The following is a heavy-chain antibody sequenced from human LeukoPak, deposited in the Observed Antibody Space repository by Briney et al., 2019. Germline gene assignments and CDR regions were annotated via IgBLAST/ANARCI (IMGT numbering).Heavy chain of an antibody. Sequence: ASVKVSCKASGYTFTSYYMHWVRQAPGQGLEWMGIINPSGGNTSYAQKFQGRVTMTRDTSTSTVYMELSSLRSEDTVVYYCARGAGSGKGYGSSYGMDVWGQGTTVTVSS. D-gene: IGHD3-10*01. J-gene: IGHJ6*02. CDR3: ARGAGSGKGYGSSYGMDV. CDR1: GYTFTSYY. CDR2: INPSGGNT. V-gene: IGHV1-46*01.